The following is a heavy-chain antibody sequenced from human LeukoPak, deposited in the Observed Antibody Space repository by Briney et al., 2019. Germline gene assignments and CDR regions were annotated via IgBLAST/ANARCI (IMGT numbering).Heavy chain of an antibody. D-gene: IGHD6-19*01. CDR1: GFTFSAFG. V-gene: IGHV3-30*18. CDR2: ISSDGTNK. Sequence: GGSLRLSCAASGFTFSAFGMHWVRQAPGKGLEWVAVISSDGTNKYYTDSVKGRFIISRDNSKNTLYMQMNSLRAEDTAVYSCAKSRLYSSGSADYWGQGTLVTVSS. J-gene: IGHJ4*02. CDR3: AKSRLYSSGSADY.